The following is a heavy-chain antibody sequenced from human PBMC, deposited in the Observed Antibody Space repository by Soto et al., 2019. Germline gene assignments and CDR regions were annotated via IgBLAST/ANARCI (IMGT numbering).Heavy chain of an antibody. CDR2: VNPSSGRT. V-gene: IGHV1-46*01. J-gene: IGHJ6*02. CDR1: GYTFTSYY. CDR3: ARGFDIGQSYGSYGMDV. Sequence: QVQLGQSGSEVKKPGASVKVSCTASGYTFTSYYVHWVRQAPGQGLEWMGVVNPSSGRTTYAQKFRGRITMARDTSTSTVHVELSSLRSEATAVYYCARGFDIGQSYGSYGMDVWCPGTTVTVSS. D-gene: IGHD2-15*01.